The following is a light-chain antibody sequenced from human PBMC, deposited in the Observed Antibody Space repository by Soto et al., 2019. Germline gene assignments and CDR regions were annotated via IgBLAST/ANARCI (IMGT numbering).Light chain of an antibody. J-gene: IGLJ3*02. CDR2: EVT. Sequence: QSALTQPPSASGSPGQSVTISCTGTSSDVGGYNYVSWYQQYPGRAPKLMIYEVTKRPSGVPDRLPGSKSGKTASLTVSGLQAEDETDYRGGSYVASNNCYFVSGGGTQLTGL. CDR3: GSYVASNNCYFV. CDR1: SSDVGGYNY. V-gene: IGLV2-8*01.